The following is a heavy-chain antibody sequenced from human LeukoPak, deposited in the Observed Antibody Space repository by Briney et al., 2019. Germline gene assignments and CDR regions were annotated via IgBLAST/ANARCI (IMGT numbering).Heavy chain of an antibody. CDR1: GFTFDDYA. Sequence: GGSLRLSCAASGFTFDDYAMHWVRQAPGKGLEWVSLISGDGGSTYYADSVKGRFTISRDNSKNSLYLQMNSLRAEDTAVYYCARDQQGVDGVKFYYFDYWGQGTLVTVSS. J-gene: IGHJ4*02. V-gene: IGHV3-43*02. D-gene: IGHD6-19*01. CDR3: ARDQQGVDGVKFYYFDY. CDR2: ISGDGGST.